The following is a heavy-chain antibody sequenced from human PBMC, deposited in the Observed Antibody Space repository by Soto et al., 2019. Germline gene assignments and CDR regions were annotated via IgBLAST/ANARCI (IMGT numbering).Heavy chain of an antibody. Sequence: VQLQESGPGLVKPSETLSLTCTVSGGSISGYYWSWIRQSPGKGLEWIGYIHYSGSTNYNPSLKSRVTISVDTSKNQLSLKLSSVTAADTAVYYCARRSAAGTKSPFAYWGQGTLVTVSS. CDR2: IHYSGST. J-gene: IGHJ4*02. CDR3: ARRSAAGTKSPFAY. V-gene: IGHV4-59*01. CDR1: GGSISGYY. D-gene: IGHD6-13*01.